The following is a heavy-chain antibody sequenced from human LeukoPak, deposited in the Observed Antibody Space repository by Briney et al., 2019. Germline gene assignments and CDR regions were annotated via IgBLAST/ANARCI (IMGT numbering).Heavy chain of an antibody. CDR1: GFTFSNYW. D-gene: IGHD3-3*01. V-gene: IGHV3-74*01. CDR2: INSDGNRA. J-gene: IGHJ4*02. Sequence: PGGSLRLSCAASGFTFSNYWMHWVRQAPGKGLVWVSRINSDGNRANYADFVKGRFTISRDNAKNSLYLQMNSLRAEDTAVYYCARGSPYYDFWGGYYTAWDYWGQGTLVTVSS. CDR3: ARGSPYYDFWGGYYTAWDY.